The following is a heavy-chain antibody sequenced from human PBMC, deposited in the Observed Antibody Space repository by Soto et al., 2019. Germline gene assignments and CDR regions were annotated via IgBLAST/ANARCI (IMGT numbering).Heavy chain of an antibody. CDR1: GYTFTSYY. J-gene: IGHJ5*02. CDR3: ARDRGSGTWWFDP. D-gene: IGHD1-7*01. CDR2: INPSGGST. Sequence: ASVKVSCKASGYTFTSYYMHWVRQAPGQGLEWMGIINPSGGSTSYAQKFQGRVTMTRDTSTSTVYMELSGLRSEDTAVYYCARDRGSGTWWFDPWGQGTLVTVSS. V-gene: IGHV1-46*03.